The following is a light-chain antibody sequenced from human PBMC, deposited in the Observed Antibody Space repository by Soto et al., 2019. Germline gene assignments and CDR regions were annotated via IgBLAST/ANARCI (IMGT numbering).Light chain of an antibody. CDR3: QHMRT. CDR1: QNINNW. Sequence: DIQMPPSPSTLSASIWYRFTITCRASQNINNWIAWYQQKPGKAPKFLIYDASTLESGVPSRFSGSGFGTEFSLTISSLQPDDFGSYYCQHMRTFGQGTKVDIK. CDR2: DAS. J-gene: IGKJ1*01. V-gene: IGKV1-5*01.